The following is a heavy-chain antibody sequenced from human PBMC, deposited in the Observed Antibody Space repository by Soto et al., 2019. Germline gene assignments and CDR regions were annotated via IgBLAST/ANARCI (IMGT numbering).Heavy chain of an antibody. CDR3: AREGGRDSPDWDFDL. J-gene: IGHJ2*01. V-gene: IGHV4-30-2*01. CDR2: IFPSGST. D-gene: IGHD2-21*02. CDR1: GGSISSGGYS. Sequence: QLQLQESGSGLVKPSQTLSLTCAVSGGSISSGGYSWSWIRQPPGKGLEWIGYIFPSGSTYYNPSLKSRVTISVDTTKNPFSLKADSVTAADTAVYFCAREGGRDSPDWDFDLWGRGTLVTVSS.